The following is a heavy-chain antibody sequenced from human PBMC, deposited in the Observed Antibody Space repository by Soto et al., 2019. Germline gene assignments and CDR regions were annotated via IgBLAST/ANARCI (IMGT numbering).Heavy chain of an antibody. CDR2: IYSSGDT. D-gene: IGHD4-17*01. Sequence: EVQLVESGGGLVQPGGSLRLSCAASGFTFSTSYMSWVRQAPGKGLEWVSGIYSSGDTYYADSVKGRFTISRHNSKNTLDLQMNSLRAEDMGVYYCARGHAYGEHSTHRSAKYFKYWGEGTLVTVSS. CDR3: ARGHAYGEHSTHRSAKYFKY. J-gene: IGHJ1*01. CDR1: GFTFSTSY. V-gene: IGHV3-53*04.